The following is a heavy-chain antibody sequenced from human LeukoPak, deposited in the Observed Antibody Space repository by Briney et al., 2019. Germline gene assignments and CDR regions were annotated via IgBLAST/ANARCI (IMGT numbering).Heavy chain of an antibody. CDR3: ASGYMYGGDF. D-gene: IGHD5-18*01. CDR2: ISSSGSNT. CDR1: GFTFSSYE. J-gene: IGHJ4*02. Sequence: GRSLRHSCAASGFTFSSYEMHWVRQAPGKGLEWVSHISSSGSNTHYTDSVKGRFTISRDNARNSLYMQMNSLRAEDTAVYYCASGYMYGGDFWGQGTLVTVSS. V-gene: IGHV3-48*03.